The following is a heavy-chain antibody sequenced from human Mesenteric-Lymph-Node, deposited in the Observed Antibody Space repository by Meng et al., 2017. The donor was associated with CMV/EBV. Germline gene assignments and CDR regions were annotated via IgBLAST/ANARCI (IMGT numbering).Heavy chain of an antibody. J-gene: IGHJ6*02. V-gene: IGHV3-48*03. CDR1: GFTFSNYE. D-gene: IGHD6-13*01. Sequence: GESLKISCAASGFTFSNYEMNWVRQAPGKGLEWVSYISSSGSTIYYADSVKGRFTISRDNAKNSLYLQMNSLRAEDTALYYCAKDMGQLYYYYGMDVWGQGTTVTVSS. CDR3: AKDMGQLYYYYGMDV. CDR2: ISSSGSTI.